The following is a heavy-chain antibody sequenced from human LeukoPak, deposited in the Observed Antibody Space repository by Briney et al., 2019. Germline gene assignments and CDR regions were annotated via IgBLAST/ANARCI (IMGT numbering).Heavy chain of an antibody. CDR2: IIPIFGTA. Sequence: SVKVSCKASGGTFSSYAISWVRQAPGQGLEWMGGIIPIFGTANYAQKFQGRVTITTDESKSTAYMELSSLRSEDTAVYYCASITIFGVGPRSYWYFDLWGRGTLVTVSS. CDR1: GGTFSSYA. D-gene: IGHD3-3*01. CDR3: ASITIFGVGPRSYWYFDL. J-gene: IGHJ2*01. V-gene: IGHV1-69*05.